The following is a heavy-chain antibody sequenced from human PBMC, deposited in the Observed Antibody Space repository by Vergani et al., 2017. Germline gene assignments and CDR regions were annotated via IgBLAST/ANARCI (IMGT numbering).Heavy chain of an antibody. Sequence: EVQLVESGGGLVKPGGSLRLSCAASGFTFSSYSMNWVRQAPGKGLGWVSSISSSSSYIYYADSVKGRFTISRDNAKNSLYLQMNSLRAEDTAVYYCARDGPYRWDTASPGDYWGQGTLVTVSS. V-gene: IGHV3-21*01. D-gene: IGHD5-18*01. CDR3: ARDGPYRWDTASPGDY. J-gene: IGHJ4*02. CDR2: ISSSSSYI. CDR1: GFTFSSYS.